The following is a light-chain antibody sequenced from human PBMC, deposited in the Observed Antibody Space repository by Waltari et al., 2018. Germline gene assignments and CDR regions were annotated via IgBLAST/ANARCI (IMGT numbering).Light chain of an antibody. J-gene: IGLJ3*02. CDR3: ATWDDSLSGWV. CDR2: RNN. Sequence: QSVLTQPPSASGTPGQRVTIPCSGLSSNIGSNYVSSYQQLPGTAPTLLIYRNNQRPSGVPDRFSGSKSGTSASLAISGLRSEDESDYYCATWDDSLSGWVFGGGTKLTVL. V-gene: IGLV1-47*01. CDR1: SSNIGSNY.